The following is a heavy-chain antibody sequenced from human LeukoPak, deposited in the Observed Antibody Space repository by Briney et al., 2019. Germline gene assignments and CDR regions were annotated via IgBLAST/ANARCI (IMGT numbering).Heavy chain of an antibody. D-gene: IGHD3-10*01. V-gene: IGHV3-53*01. CDR2: ISADSATT. J-gene: IGHJ4*02. Sequence: GGSLRLSCAASGFSVSSNYMSWVRQAPGKGLEWVSVISADSATTFYADSVKGRFTISRDNAKNTVFLQMSSLRAEDTALYYCARKSASGNYPLDYWGQGTLVTVSS. CDR1: GFSVSSNY. CDR3: ARKSASGNYPLDY.